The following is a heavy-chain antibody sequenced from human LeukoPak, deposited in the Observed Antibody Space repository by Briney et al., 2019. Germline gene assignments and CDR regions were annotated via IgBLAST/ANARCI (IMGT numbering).Heavy chain of an antibody. J-gene: IGHJ4*02. Sequence: SVKVSCKASGGTFSSYAISWVRQAPGQGLEWMGRIIPIFGTANYAQKFRGRVTITTDESTSTAYMELSSLRSEDTAVYYCARDQVMVVTPDRFYFDYWGQGTLVTVSS. CDR3: ARDQVMVVTPDRFYFDY. CDR1: GGTFSSYA. V-gene: IGHV1-69*05. D-gene: IGHD4-23*01. CDR2: IIPIFGTA.